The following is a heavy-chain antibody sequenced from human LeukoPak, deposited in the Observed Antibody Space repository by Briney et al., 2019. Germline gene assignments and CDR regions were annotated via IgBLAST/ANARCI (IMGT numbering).Heavy chain of an antibody. Sequence: SETLSLTCTVSGGSISNDYWSWVRQPPGKGLEYIGFISYSGSTNYNPSLKSRVTISADTSKNRFSLKLSSVTAADTAVYYCARRGRAAGKYGGYDYYYFDYWGRGTLVTVSS. V-gene: IGHV4-59*08. CDR3: ARRGRAAGKYGGYDYYYFDY. CDR2: ISYSGST. CDR1: GGSISNDY. J-gene: IGHJ4*02. D-gene: IGHD5-12*01.